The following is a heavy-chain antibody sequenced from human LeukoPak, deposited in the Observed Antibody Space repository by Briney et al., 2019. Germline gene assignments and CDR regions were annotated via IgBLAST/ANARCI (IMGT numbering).Heavy chain of an antibody. J-gene: IGHJ4*02. V-gene: IGHV4-30-4*01. Sequence: SETLSLTCTVSGGSISSGDYYWSWIRQPPGKGLEWIGYTYYSGSTYYNPSLKSRVTISVDTSKNQFSLKLSSVTAADTAVYYCARDAPHSGSYPQVGYWGQGTLVTVSS. CDR3: ARDAPHSGSYPQVGY. CDR2: TYYSGST. CDR1: GGSISSGDYY. D-gene: IGHD1-26*01.